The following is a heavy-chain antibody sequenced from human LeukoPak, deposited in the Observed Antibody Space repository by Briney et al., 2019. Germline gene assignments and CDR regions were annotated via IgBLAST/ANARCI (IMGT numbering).Heavy chain of an antibody. CDR2: IYHHGAT. V-gene: IGHV4-4*02. J-gene: IGHJ4*02. Sequence: PSETLSLTCAVSGGSISSNNWWSWVRQPPGKGLEWIGEIYHHGATNYNPSLKSRVTLSVDESKNRFSLELSSVTAADTAVYYCARGPSVAAHLDYWGQGTLVTVSS. CDR1: GGSISSNNW. CDR3: ARGPSVAAHLDY. D-gene: IGHD5-12*01.